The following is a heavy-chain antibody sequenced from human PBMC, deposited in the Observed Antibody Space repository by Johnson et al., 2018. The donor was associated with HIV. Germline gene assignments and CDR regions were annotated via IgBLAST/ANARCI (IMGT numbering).Heavy chain of an antibody. V-gene: IGHV3-23*04. CDR1: GFTFSSYA. CDR2: ISGSGGST. Sequence: VQLVESGGGLVQPGGSLRLSCAASGFTFSSYAMSWVRQAPGKGLEWVSAISGSGGSTYYADSVKGRFTISRDNSKNTLYLQMNSLRAEDTAVYYCAKISSVTVLSVPSNAFDVWGQGTMVTVSS. D-gene: IGHD4-11*01. CDR3: AKISSVTVLSVPSNAFDV. J-gene: IGHJ3*01.